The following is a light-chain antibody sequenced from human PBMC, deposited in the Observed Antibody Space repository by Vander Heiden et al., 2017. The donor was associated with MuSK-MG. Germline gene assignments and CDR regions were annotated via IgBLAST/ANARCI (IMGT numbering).Light chain of an antibody. J-gene: IGLJ1*01. CDR2: DVS. CDR1: SSDVGGYNY. V-gene: IGLV2-14*03. CDR3: SSYTSSSLDV. Sequence: QSALTQPASVSRSPGQSITISCTGTSSDVGGYNYVSWYQQHPGKAPKRMMYDVSNRPSGVSNRFSGSKSGNTASLTISGLQAEDEADDYCSSYTSSSLDVFGTGTKVTVL.